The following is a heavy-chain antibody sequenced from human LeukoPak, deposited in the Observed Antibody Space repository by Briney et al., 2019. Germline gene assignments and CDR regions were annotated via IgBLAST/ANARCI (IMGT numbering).Heavy chain of an antibody. CDR1: GGSISSGSYY. D-gene: IGHD3-16*02. Sequence: SQTLSLTCTVSGGSISSGSYYWSWIRQPAGKGLEWIGRIYTSGSTNYNPSLKSRVTISVDTSKNQFSLKLSSVTAADTAVYYCASWSPNWGSYRYDLHLPLPFYYWGQGTLVTVSS. CDR2: IYTSGST. V-gene: IGHV4-61*02. CDR3: ASWSPNWGSYRYDLHLPLPFYY. J-gene: IGHJ4*02.